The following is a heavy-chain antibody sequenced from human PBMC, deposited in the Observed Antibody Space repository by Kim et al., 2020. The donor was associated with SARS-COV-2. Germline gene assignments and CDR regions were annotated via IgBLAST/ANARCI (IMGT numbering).Heavy chain of an antibody. Sequence: GGSLRLSCAASGFTFNRHIMHWLRQAPGKGLEWVAVIWHDGNTEYYADSVKGRFTISRDSATNTVLLQMNSLRVEDTAVYYCARDPSYYYDGSGNLFTTHFDPWGQGTLVTVSS. J-gene: IGHJ5*02. V-gene: IGHV3-33*02. CDR2: IWHDGNTE. CDR1: GFTFNRHI. D-gene: IGHD3-22*01. CDR3: ARDPSYYYDGSGNLFTTHFDP.